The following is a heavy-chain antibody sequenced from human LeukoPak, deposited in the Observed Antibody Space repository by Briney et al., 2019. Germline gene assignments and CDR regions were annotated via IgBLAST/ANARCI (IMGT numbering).Heavy chain of an antibody. CDR3: ARRGDDTSGYYPY. CDR1: GGSVSSYY. V-gene: IGHV4-59*08. D-gene: IGHD3-22*01. J-gene: IGHJ4*02. CDR2: IYYSGST. Sequence: PSETLSLTCTVSGGSVSSYYWSWIRQPPGKGLEWIGYIYYSGSTDYNPSLKSRVTISVDTSKNQFSLKLRSVTAADTALYYCARRGDDTSGYYPYWGQGTLVTVSS.